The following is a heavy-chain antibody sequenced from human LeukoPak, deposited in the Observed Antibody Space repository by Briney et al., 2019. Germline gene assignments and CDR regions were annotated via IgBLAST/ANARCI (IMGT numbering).Heavy chain of an antibody. CDR1: GGSISSYY. Sequence: SETLSLTCTVSGGSISSYYWSWIRQPAGKGLEWIGRIRTSGGTNYNPSLKSRVTMSVDTSKNQFSLKLTSMTAADTAVYYCARDEGQLAGYYLDYWGQGTLVTVSS. V-gene: IGHV4-4*07. CDR3: ARDEGQLAGYYLDY. J-gene: IGHJ4*02. CDR2: IRTSGGT. D-gene: IGHD6-6*01.